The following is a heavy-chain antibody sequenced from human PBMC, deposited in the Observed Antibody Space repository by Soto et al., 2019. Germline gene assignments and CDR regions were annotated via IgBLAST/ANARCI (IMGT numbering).Heavy chain of an antibody. Sequence: EASVKVSCKSSGYSVNTYVFSWVRQAPGQGLQWMGGIIPVFGTTNYAPNFQDRVTISADASTGTVYMELNSLRSEDTAIYYCARGSMAIRILYYYEMDVWGQGTTVTVS. V-gene: IGHV1-69*13. J-gene: IGHJ6*02. CDR1: GYSVNTYV. CDR3: ARGSMAIRILYYYEMDV. CDR2: IIPVFGTT. D-gene: IGHD6-6*01.